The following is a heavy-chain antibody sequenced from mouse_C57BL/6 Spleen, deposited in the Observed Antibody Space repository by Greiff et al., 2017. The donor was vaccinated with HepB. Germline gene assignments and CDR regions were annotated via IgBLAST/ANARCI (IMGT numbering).Heavy chain of an antibody. V-gene: IGHV1-76*01. CDR3: ARRGGDVDAMDY. CDR1: GYTFTDYY. Sequence: QVQLQQSGAELVRPGASVKLSCKASGYTFTDYYINWVKQRPGQGLEWIARIYPGSGNTYYNEKFKGKATLTAEKSSSTAYMQLSSLTSEDSAVYFCARRGGDVDAMDYWGQGTSVTVSS. D-gene: IGHD3-3*01. J-gene: IGHJ4*01. CDR2: IYPGSGNT.